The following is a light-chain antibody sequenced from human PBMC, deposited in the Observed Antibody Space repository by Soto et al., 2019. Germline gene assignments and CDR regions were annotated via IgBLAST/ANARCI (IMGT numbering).Light chain of an antibody. CDR3: QQYNSYSW. CDR2: DAS. CDR1: QGISSA. V-gene: IGKV1-13*02. Sequence: AIQLTQSPSSLSASVGDRVTITCRASQGISSALAWYQQKPGKAPKLLIYDASSLESGVPSRFSGSGSGTDFTLTIGSLQPEDFATYYCQQYNSYSWFGQGTKVDI. J-gene: IGKJ1*01.